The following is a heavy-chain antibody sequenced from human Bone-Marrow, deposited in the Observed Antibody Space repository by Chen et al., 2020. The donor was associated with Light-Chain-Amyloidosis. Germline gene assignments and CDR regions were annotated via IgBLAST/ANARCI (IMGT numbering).Heavy chain of an antibody. CDR3: VKNGFYLGVGELFGGMDV. V-gene: IGHV3-30*18. CDR2: VSNDGNNK. D-gene: IGHD3-10*01. Sequence: QAQLVESGGGVVQPGRSLRLSCAVSDLTFSTYGMHWVRQAPGKGLEWVAVVSNDGNNKYYADSVKGRFTISRDNSKNTLYLQMNGLRPEDTAVYYCVKNGFYLGVGELFGGMDVWGQGTTVTVSS. CDR1: DLTFSTYG. J-gene: IGHJ6*02.